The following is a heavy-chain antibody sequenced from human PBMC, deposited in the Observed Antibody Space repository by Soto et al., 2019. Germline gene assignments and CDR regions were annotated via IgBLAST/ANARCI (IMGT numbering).Heavy chain of an antibody. D-gene: IGHD6-6*01. CDR2: ISYDGSNK. Sequence: PGGSLRLSCAASGFTFSSYGMHWVRQAPGKGLEWVAVISYDGSNKYYADSVKGRFTISRDNSKNTLYLQMNSLRAEDTAVYYCAKSLVSLAPFDYWGQGTLVTVSS. CDR3: AKSLVSLAPFDY. CDR1: GFTFSSYG. J-gene: IGHJ4*02. V-gene: IGHV3-30*18.